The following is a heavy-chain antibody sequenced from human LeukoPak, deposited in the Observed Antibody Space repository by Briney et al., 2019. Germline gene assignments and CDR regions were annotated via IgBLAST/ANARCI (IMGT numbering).Heavy chain of an antibody. J-gene: IGHJ4*02. Sequence: SETLSLTCTVSGGSISSYYWSWIRQPPGKGPEWIGYIYYSGSTNYNPSLKSRVTISVDTSKNQFSLKLSSVTAADTAVYYCARGGRWLQFNYWGQGTLVTVSS. CDR3: ARGGRWLQFNY. CDR1: GGSISSYY. V-gene: IGHV4-59*01. CDR2: IYYSGST. D-gene: IGHD5-24*01.